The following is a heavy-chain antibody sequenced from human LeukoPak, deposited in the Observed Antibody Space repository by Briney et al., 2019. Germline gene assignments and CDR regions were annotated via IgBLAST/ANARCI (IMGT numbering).Heavy chain of an antibody. CDR3: AKCPLGEYYDILTGYYQRYYYYGMDV. V-gene: IGHV3-23*01. Sequence: GGSLRPSCAASGFTFSSYAMSWVRQAPGKGLEWVSAISGSGGSTYYADSVKGRFTISRDNSKNTLYLQMNSLRAEDTAVYYCAKCPLGEYYDILTGYYQRYYYYGMDVWGQGTTVTVSS. J-gene: IGHJ6*02. D-gene: IGHD3-9*01. CDR1: GFTFSSYA. CDR2: ISGSGGST.